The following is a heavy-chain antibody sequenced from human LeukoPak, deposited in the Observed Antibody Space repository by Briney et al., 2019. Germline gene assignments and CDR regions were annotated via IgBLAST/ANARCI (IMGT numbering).Heavy chain of an antibody. CDR1: GGSFSGYY. V-gene: IGHV4-34*01. CDR3: ARSRNGRWVAEEETTFDY. Sequence: PSETLSLTCAVYGGSFSGYYWSWIRQPPGKGLEWIGEINHSGSTNYNPSLKSRVTISVDTSKNQFSLKLSSVTAADTAVYYCARSRNGRWVAEEETTFDYWGQGTLVTVSS. J-gene: IGHJ4*02. CDR2: INHSGST. D-gene: IGHD1-1*01.